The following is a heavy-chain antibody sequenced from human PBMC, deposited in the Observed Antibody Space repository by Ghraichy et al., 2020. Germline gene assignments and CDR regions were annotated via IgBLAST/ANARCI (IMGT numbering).Heavy chain of an antibody. J-gene: IGHJ5*02. V-gene: IGHV3-48*02. CDR3: AGELQNWIDP. Sequence: GKSLNISCAASGFTFSTYSMNWVRQAPGKGLEWVSYISNGGTTIYYADSVKGRFTISRDNAKNSLYLQMNSLRDEDTAVYYCAGELQNWIDPWGQGTLVTVSS. CDR2: ISNGGTTI. CDR1: GFTFSTYS. D-gene: IGHD4-11*01.